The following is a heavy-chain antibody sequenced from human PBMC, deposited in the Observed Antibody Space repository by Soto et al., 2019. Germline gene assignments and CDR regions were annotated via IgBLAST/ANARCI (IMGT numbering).Heavy chain of an antibody. V-gene: IGHV2-5*01. Sequence: QITLKESGPTLVKPTQTLTLTCTFSGFSLTTNAVAVGWIRQPPGKALEWLAIIYGNDAKFYSPSLTGGLTISKDTSKTQVVLTMTNLVPVDTATYYWARRYDPYYDDPLGPGTLVTGFS. J-gene: IGHJ5*02. CDR2: IYGNDAK. CDR1: GFSLTTNAVA. CDR3: ARRYDPYYDDP. D-gene: IGHD3-3*01.